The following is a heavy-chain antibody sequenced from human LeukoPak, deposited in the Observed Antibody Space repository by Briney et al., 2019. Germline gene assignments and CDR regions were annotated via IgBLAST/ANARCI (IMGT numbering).Heavy chain of an antibody. J-gene: IGHJ6*02. CDR3: ARGEDIVVVVADYGMDV. CDR2: INTNTGNP. V-gene: IGHV7-4-1*02. Sequence: ASVKVSCKASGYTFTSYAMNWVRQAPGQGLEWMGWINTNTGNPTYAQGFTGRFVFSLDTSVSTAYLQISSLKAEDTAVYYCARGEDIVVVVADYGMDVRGQGTTVTVSS. CDR1: GYTFTSYA. D-gene: IGHD2-15*01.